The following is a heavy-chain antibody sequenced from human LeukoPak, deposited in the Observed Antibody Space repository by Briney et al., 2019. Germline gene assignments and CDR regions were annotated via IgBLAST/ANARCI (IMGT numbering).Heavy chain of an antibody. D-gene: IGHD3-3*01. V-gene: IGHV3-74*01. CDR1: GFTFTGDW. CDR3: ARDPQDDFWSGRGFDP. Sequence: PGGSLRLSCAASGFTFTGDWMHWVRQAPGKGLVWVSRINSDGSSTSYADSVKGRFTISRDNAKNTLYLQMNSLRAEDTAVYYCARDPQDDFWSGRGFDPWGQGTLVTVSS. CDR2: INSDGSST. J-gene: IGHJ5*02.